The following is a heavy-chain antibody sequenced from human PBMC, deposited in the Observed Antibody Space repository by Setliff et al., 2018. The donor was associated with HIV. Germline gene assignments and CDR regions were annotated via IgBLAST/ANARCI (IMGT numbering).Heavy chain of an antibody. CDR2: IRYDGSYK. D-gene: IGHD4-17*01. V-gene: IGHV3-30*02. J-gene: IGHJ4*02. CDR1: GFTFSSYA. Sequence: PGGSLRLSCAASGFTFSSYAMHWVRQAPGKGLEWVAFIRYDGSYKYYADPVKGRFTISRDNSKNTLYLQVSRLRAEDTAVYYCAKDPGDYVLDYWGQGTLVTVSS. CDR3: AKDPGDYVLDY.